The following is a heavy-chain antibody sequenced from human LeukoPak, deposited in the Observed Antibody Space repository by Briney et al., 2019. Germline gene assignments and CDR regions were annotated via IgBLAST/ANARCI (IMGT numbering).Heavy chain of an antibody. J-gene: IGHJ4*02. D-gene: IGHD1-7*01. CDR1: GGSISSSSYY. CDR3: ARVELQSLIFDY. CDR2: IYYSGST. Sequence: SETLSLTCTVSGGSISSSSYYWSWIRQHPGKGLEWIGYIYYSGSTYYNPSLKSRVTISVDTSKNQFSLKLSSVTAADTAVYYCARVELQSLIFDYWGRGTLVTVSS. V-gene: IGHV4-31*03.